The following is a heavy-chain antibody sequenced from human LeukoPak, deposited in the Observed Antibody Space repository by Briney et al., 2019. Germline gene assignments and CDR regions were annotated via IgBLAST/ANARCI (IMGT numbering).Heavy chain of an antibody. J-gene: IGHJ5*02. D-gene: IGHD3-10*02. CDR2: ISSSSSYI. CDR3: ARAYMFSSANWFDP. V-gene: IGHV3-21*01. CDR1: GFTFSSYS. Sequence: GGSLRLSCAASGFTFSSYSMNWVRRAPGKGLEWVSSISSSSSYIYYADSVRGRFTISRDNAKNSLYLQMNSLRAEDTAVYYCARAYMFSSANWFDPWGQGTLVTVSS.